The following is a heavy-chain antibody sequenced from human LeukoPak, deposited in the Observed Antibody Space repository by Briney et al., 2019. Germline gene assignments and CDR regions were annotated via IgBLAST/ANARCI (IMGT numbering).Heavy chain of an antibody. Sequence: PGGSLRLSCAASGFTFSSYSMNWVRQAPGKGLEWVSSISSSSSYIYYAGSVKGRFTISRDNAKNSLYLQMNSLRAEDTAVYYRARDGYRAAAYYGMDVWGQGTTVTVSS. CDR2: ISSSSSYI. V-gene: IGHV3-21*01. CDR3: ARDGYRAAAYYGMDV. D-gene: IGHD6-13*01. J-gene: IGHJ6*02. CDR1: GFTFSSYS.